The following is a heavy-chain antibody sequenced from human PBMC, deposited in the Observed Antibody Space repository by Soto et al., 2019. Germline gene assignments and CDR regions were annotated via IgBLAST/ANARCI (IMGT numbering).Heavy chain of an antibody. CDR3: ARGKGIGWYESSDY. Sequence: GSLRLSCAASGFPFSSFAMSWVRQAPGNGLEWVSTIYLDVSTYYADSVEGRFTISRDNSKYTLYLQMNSLRAEDTATYYCARGKGIGWYESSDYWGQGTLVTVSS. J-gene: IGHJ4*02. D-gene: IGHD6-19*01. CDR2: IYLDVST. V-gene: IGHV3-53*01. CDR1: GFPFSSFA.